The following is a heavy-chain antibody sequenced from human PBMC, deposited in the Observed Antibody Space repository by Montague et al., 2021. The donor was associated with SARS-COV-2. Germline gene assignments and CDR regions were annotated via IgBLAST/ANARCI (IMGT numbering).Heavy chain of an antibody. Sequence: SETLSLTCTVSGGPISSYYWSWIRQPPGKGLGWIGYIYYSGSTNYNPSLKSRVTISVDTSKNQFSLKLSSVTAADTAVYYCARGFDYWGQGTLVTVSS. CDR1: GGPISSYY. CDR2: IYYSGST. J-gene: IGHJ4*02. CDR3: ARGFDY. V-gene: IGHV4-59*08.